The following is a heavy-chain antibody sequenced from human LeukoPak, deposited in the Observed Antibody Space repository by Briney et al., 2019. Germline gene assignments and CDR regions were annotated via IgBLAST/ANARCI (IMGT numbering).Heavy chain of an antibody. D-gene: IGHD5-12*01. CDR2: ISAYNGNT. V-gene: IGHV1-18*01. Sequence: ASVKVSCKASGYTFTSYGISWVRQAPGEGGEWMGWISAYNGNTNYAQKLRGRVTMTTDTSTSTAYMELRSLRSDDTAVYYCARKVSLGYSGYDFDYWGQGTLVTVSS. J-gene: IGHJ4*02. CDR1: GYTFTSYG. CDR3: ARKVSLGYSGYDFDY.